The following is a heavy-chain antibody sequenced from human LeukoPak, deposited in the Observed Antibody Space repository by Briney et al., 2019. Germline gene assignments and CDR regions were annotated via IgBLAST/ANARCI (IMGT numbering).Heavy chain of an antibody. CDR3: ARVSANYFDY. Sequence: GGSLRLSCAASGFTFSSYSMNWVRQAPGKGLEWVSYISISGGSIYYADSVKGRFTISRDNAQQSLYLQINSLRGEDTAVYYCARVSANYFDYWGQGTLVTVSS. J-gene: IGHJ4*02. V-gene: IGHV3-48*04. CDR1: GFTFSSYS. D-gene: IGHD2-8*01. CDR2: ISISGGSI.